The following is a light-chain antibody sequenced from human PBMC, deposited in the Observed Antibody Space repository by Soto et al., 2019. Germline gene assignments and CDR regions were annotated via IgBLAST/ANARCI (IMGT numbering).Light chain of an antibody. V-gene: IGKV1-5*03. CDR3: QQYNRLIT. CDR2: KAS. J-gene: IGKJ5*01. CDR1: QSISSW. Sequence: DIQMTQSPSTLSASVGDRVTITCRASQSISSWLAWYQQKPGKAPKLLIYKASSLESGVPSRFSGSGSGTEFTLSINNLQPDDFATYYCQQYNRLITFGQGTRLEIK.